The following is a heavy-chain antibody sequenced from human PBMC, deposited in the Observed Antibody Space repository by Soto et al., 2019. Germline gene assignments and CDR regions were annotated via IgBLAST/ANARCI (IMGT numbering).Heavy chain of an antibody. CDR1: GDSVSSNSAA. CDR2: TYYRSKWYN. D-gene: IGHD3-3*01. V-gene: IGHV6-1*01. Sequence: PSQTLSLTCAISGDSVSSNSAAWNWIRKSPSRGLEWLGRTYYRSKWYNDYAVSVKSRITINPDTSKNQFSLQLNSVTPEDTAVYYCARERYDFWSGRYGMDVWGQGTTVTVS. CDR3: ARERYDFWSGRYGMDV. J-gene: IGHJ6*02.